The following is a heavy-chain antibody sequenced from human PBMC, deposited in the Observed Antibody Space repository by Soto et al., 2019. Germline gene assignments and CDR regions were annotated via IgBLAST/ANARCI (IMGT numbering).Heavy chain of an antibody. J-gene: IGHJ4*02. D-gene: IGHD1-7*01. Sequence: PGGSLRLSCAASGFTFSSYVMHWVRQAPGKGLEWVAVISYDGSNKYYADSVKGRFTISRDNSKNTLYLRMNSLRAEDTAVYYCAKVITGTFYYFDYWGQGTLVTVSS. V-gene: IGHV3-30*18. CDR3: AKVITGTFYYFDY. CDR2: ISYDGSNK. CDR1: GFTFSSYV.